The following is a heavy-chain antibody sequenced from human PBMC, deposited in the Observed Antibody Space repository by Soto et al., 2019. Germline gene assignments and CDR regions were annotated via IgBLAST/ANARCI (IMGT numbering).Heavy chain of an antibody. J-gene: IGHJ3*02. CDR2: IYHMGST. CDR3: AITNDYGDPHDAFDI. V-gene: IGHV4-4*02. CDR1: SGSISSSNW. Sequence: QVQLQESGPGLVKPSGTLSLTCAVSSGSISSSNWWSWVRQPPGKGLEWIGEIYHMGSTNYNPSLKSRVTIAVDKSKNQFSLKLSSVTAADTAVYYCAITNDYGDPHDAFDIWGQGTMVTVSS. D-gene: IGHD4-17*01.